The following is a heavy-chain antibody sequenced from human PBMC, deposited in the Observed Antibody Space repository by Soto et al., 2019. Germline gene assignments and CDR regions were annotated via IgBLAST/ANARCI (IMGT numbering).Heavy chain of an antibody. J-gene: IGHJ6*02. CDR2: ISWNGRNI. D-gene: IGHD5-18*01. CDR3: AKGGTAMVHFYHGLDV. Sequence: EVQVVESGGGLVKPGGSLRLSCAASGFTFDDYAMHWVRQAPGKGLEWISGISWNGRNIGYADSVTGRFTISRDNAGKSVYLHMDNLRPDDTAIYYCAKGGTAMVHFYHGLDVWGQGTTVTVSS. V-gene: IGHV3-9*01. CDR1: GFTFDDYA.